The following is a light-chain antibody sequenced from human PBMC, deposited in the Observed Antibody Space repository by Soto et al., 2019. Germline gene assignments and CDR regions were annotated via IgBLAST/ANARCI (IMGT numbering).Light chain of an antibody. CDR2: GAS. CDR3: QQYGISPIT. V-gene: IGKV3-20*01. Sequence: ESVLTQSPGTLSLSPGERATLSCRSSQSVISTYLAWYQQKPGQAPRLLIYGASSRATGIPDRFSGSGSGTDFTLTISRLEPEDFAVYYCQQYGISPITFGQGTRLEIK. J-gene: IGKJ5*01. CDR1: QSVISTY.